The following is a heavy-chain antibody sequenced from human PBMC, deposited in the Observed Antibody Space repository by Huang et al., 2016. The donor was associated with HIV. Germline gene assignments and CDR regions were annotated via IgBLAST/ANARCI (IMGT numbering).Heavy chain of an antibody. CDR2: FYYSGST. J-gene: IGHJ4*02. Sequence: QLQLQESGPGLVKPSETLSLTCTVSGGSISTSGYDWGWIRQPPGKGLEWIGGFYYSGSTTYNPSLKSRVTISVDTSKSQFSLKLSSVTAADTAVYYCARQDTSGWYADPYYFDYWGQGTLVTVSS. CDR3: ARQDTSGWYADPYYFDY. CDR1: GGSISTSGYD. D-gene: IGHD6-19*01. V-gene: IGHV4-39*01.